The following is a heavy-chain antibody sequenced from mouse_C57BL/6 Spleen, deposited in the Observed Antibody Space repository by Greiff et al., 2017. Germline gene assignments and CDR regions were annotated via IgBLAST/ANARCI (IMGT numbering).Heavy chain of an antibody. CDR3: ARSLLTTVVATDY. Sequence: DVKLVESGPELVKPGASVKMSCKASGYTFTDYNMHWVKQSHGKSLEWIGYINPNNGGTSYNQKFKGKATLTVNKSSSTAYMELRSLTSEDSAVYYCARSLLTTVVATDYWGQGTTLTVSS. D-gene: IGHD1-1*01. CDR1: GYTFTDYN. V-gene: IGHV1-22*01. J-gene: IGHJ2*01. CDR2: INPNNGGT.